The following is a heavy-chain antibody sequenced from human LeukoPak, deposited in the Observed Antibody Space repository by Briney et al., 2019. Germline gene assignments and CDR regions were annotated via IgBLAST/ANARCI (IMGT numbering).Heavy chain of an antibody. Sequence: SETLSLTCTVSGGSISSSSYYWAWIRQPPGKGLEWIGSIYYSGNTYYKSSLKSRVTIAVDTSKNQFSLKLSSVTAADTAVYYCARDKRQASGRGLDYWGQGTLVTVSS. J-gene: IGHJ4*02. D-gene: IGHD1-1*01. CDR2: IYYSGNT. V-gene: IGHV4-39*07. CDR3: ARDKRQASGRGLDY. CDR1: GGSISSSSYY.